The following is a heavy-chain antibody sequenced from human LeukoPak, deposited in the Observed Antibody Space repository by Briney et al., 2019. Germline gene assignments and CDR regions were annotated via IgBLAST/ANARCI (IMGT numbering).Heavy chain of an antibody. Sequence: GASVKVSCKASGYTFTGYYMHWVRQAPGQGLEWMGWINPNSGGTNYAQKFQGRVTMTRDTSISTAYMELSRLRSDDTAVYYCARADPYCSGGSCYPPDAFDIWGQGTMVTVSS. V-gene: IGHV1-2*02. D-gene: IGHD2-15*01. CDR1: GYTFTGYY. J-gene: IGHJ3*02. CDR3: ARADPYCSGGSCYPPDAFDI. CDR2: INPNSGGT.